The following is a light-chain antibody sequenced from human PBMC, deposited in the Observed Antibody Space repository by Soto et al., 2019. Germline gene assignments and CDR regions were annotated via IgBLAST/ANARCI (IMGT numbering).Light chain of an antibody. V-gene: IGKV3-11*01. CDR2: DAY. J-gene: IGKJ5*01. CDR1: QSFRGL. CDR3: QQRHMWPIT. Sequence: EVVLTQSPVTLSLSPVERATLSCRASQSFRGLLAWYQQKPGQAPRLLIYDAYNRATGIPPRFSGSGSGTDFTLTISILEPEASAVYYCQQRHMWPITFGQGTRLEIK.